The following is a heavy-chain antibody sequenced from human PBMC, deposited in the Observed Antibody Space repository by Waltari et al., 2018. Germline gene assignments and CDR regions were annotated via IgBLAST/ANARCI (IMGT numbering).Heavy chain of an antibody. CDR2: STTDGSGA. J-gene: IGHJ4*02. D-gene: IGHD3-10*01. Sequence: EVQLVESGGGLVQPGGSLRLSCAASGFTFSSHWMHWVRQAPGQGLVGVSRSTTDGSGANYADSVKGRFTISRDNAKNTLYLQMNSLRVEDTAVYFCARDLVLGSGSNDYWGLGTLVTVSS. V-gene: IGHV3-74*01. CDR1: GFTFSSHW. CDR3: ARDLVLGSGSNDY.